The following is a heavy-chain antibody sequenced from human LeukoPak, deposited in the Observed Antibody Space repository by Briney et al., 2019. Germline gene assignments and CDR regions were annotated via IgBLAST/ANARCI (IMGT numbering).Heavy chain of an antibody. J-gene: IGHJ4*02. Sequence: GASVKVSCKASGYTFTGYYMHWVRQAPGQGLEWMGWINPNSGGTNYAQKFQGRVTMTRDTSISTAYMELSRLRSDDTAVYCCARVGTPGSYSLDYWGQGTLVTVSS. V-gene: IGHV1-2*02. CDR1: GYTFTGYY. CDR3: ARVGTPGSYSLDY. CDR2: INPNSGGT. D-gene: IGHD1-26*01.